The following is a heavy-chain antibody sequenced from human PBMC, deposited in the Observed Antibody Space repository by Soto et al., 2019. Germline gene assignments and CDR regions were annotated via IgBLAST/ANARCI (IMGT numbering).Heavy chain of an antibody. Sequence: PGGSLRLSCAASGFTFSSYAMKWVRQAPGKGLEWVSAIGSSGGSTYYADSVKGRFTMSRDNSKNTLYLQMNSLRAEDTAVYYCAKGSYYDRSGYMDVWGQGTTVTVSS. CDR3: AKGSYYDRSGYMDV. D-gene: IGHD3-22*01. CDR1: GFTFSSYA. J-gene: IGHJ6*03. V-gene: IGHV3-23*01. CDR2: IGSSGGST.